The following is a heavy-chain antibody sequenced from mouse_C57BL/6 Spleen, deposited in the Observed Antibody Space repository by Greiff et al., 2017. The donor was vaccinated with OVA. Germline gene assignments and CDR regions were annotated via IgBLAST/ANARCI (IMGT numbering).Heavy chain of an antibody. V-gene: IGHV1-15*01. CDR3: TRGGTTVVAPFDY. J-gene: IGHJ2*01. CDR2: IDPETGGT. CDR1: GYTFTDYE. D-gene: IGHD1-1*01. Sequence: VQGVESGAELVRPGASVTLSCKASGYTFTDYEMHWVKQTPVHGLEWIGAIDPETGGTAYNQKFKGKAILTADKSSSTAYMELRSLTSEDSAVYYCTRGGTTVVAPFDYWGQGTTLTVSS.